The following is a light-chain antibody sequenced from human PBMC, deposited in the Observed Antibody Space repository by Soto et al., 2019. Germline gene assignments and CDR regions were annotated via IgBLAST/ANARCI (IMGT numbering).Light chain of an antibody. Sequence: EIVMTQSPATLSVSPVEIATLSCRASQSVSSNLAWYQQKPGQAPRLLIYGASTRATGIPARFSGSGSGTEFTLTISNLQTEDFAVYYCQQYNKWPRTFGQGTKVDIK. V-gene: IGKV3D-15*01. CDR2: GAS. J-gene: IGKJ1*01. CDR1: QSVSSN. CDR3: QQYNKWPRT.